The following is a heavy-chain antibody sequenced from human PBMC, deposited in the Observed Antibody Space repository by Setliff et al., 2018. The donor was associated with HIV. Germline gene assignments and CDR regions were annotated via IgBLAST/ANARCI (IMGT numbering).Heavy chain of an antibody. V-gene: IGHV4-61*02. CDR3: ARYTSKVDWFDP. D-gene: IGHD2-2*02. CDR1: GGSISSGSYY. Sequence: SETLSLTCTVSGGSISSGSYYWSWIRQPAGKGLEWIGRIYTSGSTNYNPSLKSRVTISVDTSKNQFSLKLSSVTAADTAVYYCARYTSKVDWFDPWGQGTLVTVSS. CDR2: IYTSGST. J-gene: IGHJ5*02.